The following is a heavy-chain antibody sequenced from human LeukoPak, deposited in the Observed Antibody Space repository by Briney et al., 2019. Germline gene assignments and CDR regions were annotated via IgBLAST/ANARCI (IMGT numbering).Heavy chain of an antibody. Sequence: GGSLRLSCAASGFTFSTYSMNWVRQAPGKGLAWVSSVSSSSSYKYYADSVMGRFTISRDNAENSLFLQMNSLRAEDTAVYYCAIGDSSGWTTSPFDYWGQGTLVTVSS. CDR2: VSSSSSYK. D-gene: IGHD6-19*01. CDR3: AIGDSSGWTTSPFDY. CDR1: GFTFSTYS. J-gene: IGHJ4*02. V-gene: IGHV3-21*01.